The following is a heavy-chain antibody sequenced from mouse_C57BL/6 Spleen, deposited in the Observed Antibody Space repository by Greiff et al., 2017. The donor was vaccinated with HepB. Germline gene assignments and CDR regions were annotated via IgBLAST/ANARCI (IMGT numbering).Heavy chain of an antibody. V-gene: IGHV1-22*01. D-gene: IGHD2-3*01. CDR2: INPNNGGT. J-gene: IGHJ4*01. Sequence: LVEPGASVKMSCKASGYTFTDYNMHWVKQSHGKSLEWIGYINPNNGGTSYNQKFKGKATLTVNKSSSTAYMELRSLTSEDSAVYYCARDYDGYLDYAMDYWGQGTSVTVSS. CDR1: GYTFTDYN. CDR3: ARDYDGYLDYAMDY.